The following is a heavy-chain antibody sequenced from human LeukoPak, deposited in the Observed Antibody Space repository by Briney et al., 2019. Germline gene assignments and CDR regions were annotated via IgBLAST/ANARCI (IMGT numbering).Heavy chain of an antibody. J-gene: IGHJ5*02. Sequence: KPGSSVKVSCKASGGTFSSYAISWVRQAPGQGLEWMGRIIPIFGTANYAQKFQGRVTITTDESTSTAYMELSSLRSEDTAVYYCARGGYSYGATYYYDSSGLNWFDPWGQGTLVTVSS. D-gene: IGHD3-22*01. V-gene: IGHV1-69*05. CDR3: ARGGYSYGATYYYDSSGLNWFDP. CDR2: IIPIFGTA. CDR1: GGTFSSYA.